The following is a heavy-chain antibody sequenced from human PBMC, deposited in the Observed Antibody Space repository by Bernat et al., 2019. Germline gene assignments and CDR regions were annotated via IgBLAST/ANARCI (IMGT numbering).Heavy chain of an antibody. D-gene: IGHD3-22*01. CDR3: ATRDPDYYDSSGYYPFQH. CDR2: IYHSGST. J-gene: IGHJ1*01. Sequence: QVQLQESGPGLVKPSGTLSLTCAVSGGSISSSNWWSWVRQPPGKGLEWIGEIYHSGSTNYNPSLKSRVTISVDTSKNQFSLKLSSVTAADTAVYYCATRDPDYYDSSGYYPFQHWGQGTLVTVSS. CDR1: GGSISSSNW. V-gene: IGHV4-4*02.